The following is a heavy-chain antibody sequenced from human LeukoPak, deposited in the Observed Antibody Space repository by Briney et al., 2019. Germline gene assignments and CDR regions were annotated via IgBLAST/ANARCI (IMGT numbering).Heavy chain of an antibody. CDR1: GGSFSGYY. V-gene: IGHV4-34*01. CDR2: INHSGST. D-gene: IGHD3-22*01. CDR3: ARRDDSSGYHKIFDY. J-gene: IGHJ4*02. Sequence: SETLSLTCAVYGGSFSGYYWSWIRQPPGKGLEWIGEINHSGSTNYNPSLKSRVTISVDTSKNQFSLKLSSVTAADTAVYYCARRDDSSGYHKIFDYWGPGTLVTVSS.